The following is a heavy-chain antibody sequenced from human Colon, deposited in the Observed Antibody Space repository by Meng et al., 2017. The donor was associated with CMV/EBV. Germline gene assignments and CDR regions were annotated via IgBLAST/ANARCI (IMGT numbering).Heavy chain of an antibody. D-gene: IGHD2-15*01. J-gene: IGHJ6*02. CDR3: ARDRVATPKAGFGMDV. Sequence: LKISCAASGFVYSSYAMYWVRQAPGKGLEWVAVILHDASSQYYADSVKGRFTISRDNSKNTLYLQMDNLRHEDTAIYYCARDRVATPKAGFGMDVWGQGTTVTVSS. V-gene: IGHV3-30-3*01. CDR2: ILHDASSQ. CDR1: GFVYSSYA.